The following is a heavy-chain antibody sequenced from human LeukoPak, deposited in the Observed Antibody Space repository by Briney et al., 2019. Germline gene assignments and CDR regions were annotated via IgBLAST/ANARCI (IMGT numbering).Heavy chain of an antibody. Sequence: ASVKVSCKASGYTFTGYYMHWVRQAPGQGLEWMGRIIPILGIANYAQKFQGRVTITADKSTSTAYMELSSLRSEDTAVYYCATSSGWSYYYFDYWGQGTLVTVSS. V-gene: IGHV1-69*02. CDR3: ATSSGWSYYYFDY. D-gene: IGHD6-19*01. CDR2: IIPILGIA. J-gene: IGHJ4*02. CDR1: GYTFTGYY.